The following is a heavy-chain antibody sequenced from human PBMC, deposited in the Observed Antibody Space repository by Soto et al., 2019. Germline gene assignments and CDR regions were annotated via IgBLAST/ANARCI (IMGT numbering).Heavy chain of an antibody. D-gene: IGHD3-22*01. J-gene: IGHJ4*02. CDR1: GFTFSSYA. V-gene: IGHV3-23*01. Sequence: EVQLLQSGGGLVQPGGSLRLSCAASGFTFSSYAMSWVRQAPGKGLEWVSTISGTGGSTYYPDSVKGRVTSSRDNSKNTVYLQMNSLRAEDAAVYYCAKEMTSGYYLFDYWGQGTLVTVSS. CDR3: AKEMTSGYYLFDY. CDR2: ISGTGGST.